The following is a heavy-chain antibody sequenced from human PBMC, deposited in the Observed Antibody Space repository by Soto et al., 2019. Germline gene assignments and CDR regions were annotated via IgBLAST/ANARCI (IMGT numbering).Heavy chain of an antibody. CDR1: GYTFTTYP. CDR3: ARKDYYGSGIYYFDY. CDR2: INPANGDT. D-gene: IGHD3-10*01. Sequence: ASVKVSCKASGYTFTTYPIHWVRQVPGQSLEWMGWINPANGDTGYSQRFQGRVTITRDTSATTAYMELSSLRSEDTALYYCARKDYYGSGIYYFDYWGQGSLVTVSS. V-gene: IGHV1-3*01. J-gene: IGHJ4*02.